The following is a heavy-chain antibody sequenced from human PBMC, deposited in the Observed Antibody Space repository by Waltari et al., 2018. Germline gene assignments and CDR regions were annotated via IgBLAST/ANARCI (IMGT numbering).Heavy chain of an antibody. CDR3: AKDSLYSSGWPDGFDV. CDR1: GFTFGSYA. Sequence: EVQLLESGGGVVHPGGSLRLSCAAAGFTFGSYAMIWVRQAPGKGLEWVSASSATGGSTDYRDSVKGRFTISRDNSKNTVYLQMNSPGVEDTAIYYCAKDSLYSSGWPDGFDVWGQGTKVTVSS. D-gene: IGHD6-19*01. J-gene: IGHJ3*01. V-gene: IGHV3-23*01. CDR2: SSATGGST.